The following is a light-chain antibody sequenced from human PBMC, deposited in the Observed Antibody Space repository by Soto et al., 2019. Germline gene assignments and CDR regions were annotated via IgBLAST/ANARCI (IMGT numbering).Light chain of an antibody. V-gene: IGLV2-14*01. J-gene: IGLJ3*02. Sequence: QSALTQPASVSGSPGQSITISCTGTSSDVGGYDFVSWYQQRPGNAPKLIIYDVSNRPSGVSNRFSGSKSGNTASLTISGLQAEDEADYYCTSYTRSDIGVFGGGTKLTVL. CDR2: DVS. CDR3: TSYTRSDIGV. CDR1: SSDVGGYDF.